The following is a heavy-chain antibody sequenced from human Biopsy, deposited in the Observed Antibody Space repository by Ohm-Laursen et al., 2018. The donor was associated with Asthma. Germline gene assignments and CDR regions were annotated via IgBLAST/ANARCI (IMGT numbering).Heavy chain of an antibody. D-gene: IGHD3-22*01. CDR3: ARGDSSNWSHYYFDY. J-gene: IGHJ4*02. CDR2: IYSGGGT. CDR1: RFTYE. Sequence: GSLRLSCAASRFTYEMHWVRQAPGKGLEWVSVIYSGGGTYYADSVQGRVTISRDNSKNTLSLQMNNLRAEDTAVYYCARGDSSNWSHYYFDYWGQGTLVTVSS. V-gene: IGHV3-53*01.